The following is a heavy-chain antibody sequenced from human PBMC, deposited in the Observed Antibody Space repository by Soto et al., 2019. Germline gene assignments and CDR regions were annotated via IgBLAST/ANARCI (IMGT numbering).Heavy chain of an antibody. Sequence: QVQLVQSGAEVKKPGSSVKVSCKSSGGTFNNFAISWVRQAPGQGLEWMGGIIPIFGTAKYAQKFQGRVTITADESTSTAYMVLSSLRSQDTAVYYCARDLARDIVVVPFDNSYGMDVWGQGTTVTVSS. V-gene: IGHV1-69*01. CDR1: GGTFNNFA. D-gene: IGHD2-2*01. CDR3: ARDLARDIVVVPFDNSYGMDV. CDR2: IIPIFGTA. J-gene: IGHJ6*02.